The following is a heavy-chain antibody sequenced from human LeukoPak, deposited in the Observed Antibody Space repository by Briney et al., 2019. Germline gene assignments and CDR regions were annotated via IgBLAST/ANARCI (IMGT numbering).Heavy chain of an antibody. J-gene: IGHJ5*02. CDR2: IYYRGST. Sequence: SETLSLACTVSGGSISSSSYYSGWVRQPRGKGLEWFGSIYYRGSTYYNPSLKSRVPITVDTSSNHFSQKLSSATAADTAVYYCARVPGYGYSSTKFAPCGQGTLVTASS. CDR1: GGSISSSSYY. D-gene: IGHD5-18*01. CDR3: ARVPGYGYSSTKFAP. V-gene: IGHV4-39*07.